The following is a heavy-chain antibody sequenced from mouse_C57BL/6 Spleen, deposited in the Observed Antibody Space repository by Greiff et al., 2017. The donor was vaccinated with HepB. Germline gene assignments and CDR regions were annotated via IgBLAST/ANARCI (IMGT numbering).Heavy chain of an antibody. CDR2: INPYNGDT. D-gene: IGHD4-1*01. V-gene: IGHV1-20*01. Sequence: VQLQQSGPELVKPGASVKISCKASGYSFTGYFMNWVMQSHGQSLEWIGRINPYNGDTNYNQKFKGKATLTVDKSSSTAHMQLRSLTSEDSAVYYCARWGTGAVDYWGQGTTLTVSS. CDR1: GYSFTGYF. J-gene: IGHJ2*01. CDR3: ARWGTGAVDY.